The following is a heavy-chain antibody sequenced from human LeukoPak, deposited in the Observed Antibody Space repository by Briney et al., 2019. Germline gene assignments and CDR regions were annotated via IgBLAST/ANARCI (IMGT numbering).Heavy chain of an antibody. CDR3: ARALNYYDSSPLDYGMDV. J-gene: IGHJ6*02. Sequence: SETLSLTCTVSGGSISSYYWSWIRQPAGKGLEWIGRIYTSGSTNYNPSLKSRVTMSVDTSKNQFSLKLSSVTAADTAVYYCARALNYYDSSPLDYGMDVWGQGTTVTVSS. D-gene: IGHD3-22*01. CDR1: GGSISSYY. CDR2: IYTSGST. V-gene: IGHV4-4*07.